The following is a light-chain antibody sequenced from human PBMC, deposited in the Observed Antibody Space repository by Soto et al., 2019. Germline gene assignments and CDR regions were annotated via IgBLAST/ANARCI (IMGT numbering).Light chain of an antibody. CDR3: NSYTISTTYV. CDR2: GVT. Sequence: QSALNQPASVSGSPGQSITISCTGSSSDVGHSNHVSWYQQHPGKAPKLIIYGVTNRPSGISNRFSGSKSGSTASLTISGLQPEDEADYYCNSYTISTTYVFGTGTKLTVL. J-gene: IGLJ1*01. V-gene: IGLV2-14*03. CDR1: SSDVGHSNH.